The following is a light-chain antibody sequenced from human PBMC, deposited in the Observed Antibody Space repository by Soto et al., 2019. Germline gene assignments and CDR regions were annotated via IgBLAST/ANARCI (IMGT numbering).Light chain of an antibody. J-gene: IGLJ3*02. CDR2: EVA. V-gene: IGLV2-14*01. CDR3: ASYTIKKSWV. CDR1: SGDIGAFNH. Sequence: QSALTQPASVTGSPGQSITISCTGTSGDIGAFNHVSWYQQFPGTAPKLIIYEVANRPSGVSGRFSGSRSGNTASLTISGLQPEDEADYYCASYTIKKSWVFGGGTKATV.